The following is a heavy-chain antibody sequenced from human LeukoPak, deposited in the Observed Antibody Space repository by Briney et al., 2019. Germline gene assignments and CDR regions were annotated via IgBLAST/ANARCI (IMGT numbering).Heavy chain of an antibody. CDR1: GGSFSGYY. D-gene: IGHD2/OR15-2a*01. V-gene: IGHV4-34*01. J-gene: IGHJ4*02. CDR3: VGNGYYALDC. CDR2: IYHSGGT. Sequence: SETLSLTCAVYGGSFSGYYWSWVRQSPARGLEWIGEIYHSGGTNYNPSLKSRVTISVDKSKNHLSLKLTSVTAADTAVYFCVGNGYYALDCWGQGALVTVAS.